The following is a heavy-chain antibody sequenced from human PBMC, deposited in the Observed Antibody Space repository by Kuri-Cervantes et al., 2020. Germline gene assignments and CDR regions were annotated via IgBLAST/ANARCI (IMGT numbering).Heavy chain of an antibody. D-gene: IGHD3-22*01. CDR2: IYYSGST. V-gene: IGHV4-61*01. J-gene: IGHJ3*02. Sequence: SETLSLTCTVSGGSVSSGSYYWSWIRQPPGKGLEWIGYIYYSGSTNYNPSLKSRVTISVDTSKNQFSLKLSSVTAADTAVYYCARGRRINILEVVVKGAFDMWGQGTMVTVSS. CDR1: GGSVSSGSYY. CDR3: ARGRRINILEVVVKGAFDM.